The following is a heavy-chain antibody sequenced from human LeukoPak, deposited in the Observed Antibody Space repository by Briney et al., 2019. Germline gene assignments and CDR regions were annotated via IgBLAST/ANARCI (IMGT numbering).Heavy chain of an antibody. CDR1: GFTFSSYG. CDR3: AKGSRDGYNSGVY. V-gene: IGHV3-30*02. J-gene: IGHJ4*02. Sequence: GGSLRLSCAASGFTFSSYGMHWVRQAPGKGLEWVAFIRYDGSNKYYADSVKGRFTISRDNSKNTLYLQMNSRRAEDTAVYFCAKGSRDGYNSGVYWGQGTLVTVSS. CDR2: IRYDGSNK. D-gene: IGHD5-24*01.